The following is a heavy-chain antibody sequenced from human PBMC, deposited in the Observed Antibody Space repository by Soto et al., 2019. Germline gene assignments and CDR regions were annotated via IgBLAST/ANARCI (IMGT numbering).Heavy chain of an antibody. CDR3: ARLNSGLDAFDI. Sequence: SETLSLTCTVSGGSISSSSYYWGWIRQPPGKGLEWIGSIYYSGSTYYNPSLKSRVTISVDTSKNQFSLKLSSVTAADTAVYYCARLNSGLDAFDIWGQGTMVTVS. CDR2: IYYSGST. V-gene: IGHV4-39*01. D-gene: IGHD2-21*01. J-gene: IGHJ3*02. CDR1: GGSISSSSYY.